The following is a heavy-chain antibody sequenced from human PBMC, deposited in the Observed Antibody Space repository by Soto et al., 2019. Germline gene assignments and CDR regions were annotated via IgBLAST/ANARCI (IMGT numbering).Heavy chain of an antibody. Sequence: QVPLVQSGAGVKKPRASVKVSCQASGYTFISYGISWLRQAPGQGLEWMGWINTFNGKTNYSHNVQGRVTMTTDTATPTAYLELRSLKSDDTSVYYCARDRVPKSSGYFPFDYWGQGTLVTVSS. CDR2: INTFNGKT. CDR1: GYTFISYG. D-gene: IGHD3-22*01. CDR3: ARDRVPKSSGYFPFDY. J-gene: IGHJ4*02. V-gene: IGHV1-18*01.